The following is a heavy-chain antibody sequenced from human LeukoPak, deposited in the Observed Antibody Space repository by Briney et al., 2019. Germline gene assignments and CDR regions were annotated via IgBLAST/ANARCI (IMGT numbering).Heavy chain of an antibody. CDR1: GGSISSSSYY. D-gene: IGHD5-12*01. CDR2: INHSGST. CDR3: ARATLDIVATIDFDY. J-gene: IGHJ4*02. Sequence: SGTLSLTCTVSGGSISSSSYYWGWIRQPPGKGLEWIGEINHSGSTNYNPSLKSRVTISVDTSKNQFSLKLSSVTAADTAVYYCARATLDIVATIDFDYWGQGTLVTVSS. V-gene: IGHV4-39*07.